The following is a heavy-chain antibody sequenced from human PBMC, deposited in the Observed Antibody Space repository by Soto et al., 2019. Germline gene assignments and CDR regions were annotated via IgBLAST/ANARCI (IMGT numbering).Heavy chain of an antibody. V-gene: IGHV3-11*01. CDR3: AREIADYYYYGMDV. D-gene: IGHD6-13*01. Sequence: GGSLRLSCAASGFTFSDYYMSWIRQAPGKGLEWVSYISSSGSTIYYADSVKGRFTISRDNAKNSLYLQMNSLRAEDTAVYYCAREIADYYYYGMDVWGQGTTVTVSS. J-gene: IGHJ6*02. CDR2: ISSSGSTI. CDR1: GFTFSDYY.